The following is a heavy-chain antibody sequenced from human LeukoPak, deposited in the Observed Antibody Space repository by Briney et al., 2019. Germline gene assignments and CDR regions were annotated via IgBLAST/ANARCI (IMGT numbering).Heavy chain of an antibody. CDR2: IYYSGGT. D-gene: IGHD5-18*01. V-gene: IGHV4-61*01. J-gene: IGHJ4*02. Sequence: SETLSLTCTVSGGSVSSGNYYWSWIRQPPGKGLEWIGYIYYSGGTNYNPSLKSRVTISVDTSKNQFSLKLSSVTAADTAVYYCARGMVQLNYWGQGTLVTVSS. CDR3: ARGMVQLNY. CDR1: GGSVSSGNYY.